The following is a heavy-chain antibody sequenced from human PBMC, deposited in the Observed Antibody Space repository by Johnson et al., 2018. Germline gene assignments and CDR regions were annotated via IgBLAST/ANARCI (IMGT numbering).Heavy chain of an antibody. CDR3: NTGGDV. J-gene: IGHJ3*01. Sequence: VQLQESGGGLVKPGGSLRLSCVASEFSFRDAYMNWVRQTPGKGLEWLGRIKTKIDGGTTDYAAPVKGRFFISRDDSKNTLYLQMNSLKTEDTAGYVCNTGGDVWGHGTLVTVSS. CDR2: IKTKIDGGTT. V-gene: IGHV3-15*01. CDR1: EFSFRDAY.